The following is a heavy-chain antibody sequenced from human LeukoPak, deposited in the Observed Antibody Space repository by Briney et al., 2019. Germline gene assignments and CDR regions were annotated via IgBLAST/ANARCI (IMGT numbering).Heavy chain of an antibody. CDR3: ARTTQGIFEY. Sequence: SQTLSLTCAISGDSVSSNSAAWIWIRQSPSRGLEWLGMTYYRSKWYHDYAVSVKSRITVTSDTSKNQFSLQLNSVTPEDAAVYYCARTTQGIFEYWGQGTLVTVSS. V-gene: IGHV6-1*01. CDR2: TYYRSKWYH. CDR1: GDSVSSNSAA. D-gene: IGHD1-1*01. J-gene: IGHJ4*02.